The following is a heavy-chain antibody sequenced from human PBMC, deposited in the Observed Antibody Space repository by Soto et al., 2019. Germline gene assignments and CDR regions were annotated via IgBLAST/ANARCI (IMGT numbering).Heavy chain of an antibody. CDR3: ARGRGSGWNYYGMDV. V-gene: IGHV6-1*01. J-gene: IGHJ6*02. D-gene: IGHD6-19*01. Sequence: SQTLSLTCAISGDSVSSNTAAWNWIRQSPSRGLEWLGRTYYRSKWYNDYAGSVKSRIIINPDTSKNQVSLQLNSVTPEDTAVYFCARGRGSGWNYYGMDVWGQGTTVTVSS. CDR1: GDSVSSNTAA. CDR2: TYYRSKWYN.